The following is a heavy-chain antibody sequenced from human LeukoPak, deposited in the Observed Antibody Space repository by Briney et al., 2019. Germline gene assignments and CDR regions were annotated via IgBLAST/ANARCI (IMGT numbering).Heavy chain of an antibody. V-gene: IGHV3-30-3*01. CDR3: ARSNF. J-gene: IGHJ4*02. Sequence: GGSLRLSCAASGFTFSSYAMHWVRQAPGKGLEWVAVISYDGSNKYYADSVRGRFTISRDNSKNTLYLQMNSLRAEDTAVYYCARSNFWGQGTLVTVSS. CDR2: ISYDGSNK. CDR1: GFTFSSYA.